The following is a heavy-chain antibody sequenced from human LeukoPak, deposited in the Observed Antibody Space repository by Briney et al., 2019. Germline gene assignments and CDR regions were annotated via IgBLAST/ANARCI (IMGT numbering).Heavy chain of an antibody. V-gene: IGHV4-61*02. CDR3: GRVNWILEY. CDR1: GGSISSGSYY. Sequence: PSETLSLTCTVSGGSISSGSYYWSWIRQPAGKGLEWIGRIYTSGSTNYNPSLKSRVTISVDTSKNQFSLKLSSVTAADTAVYYCGRVNWILEYWGQGTLVTVSS. J-gene: IGHJ4*02. D-gene: IGHD1-1*01. CDR2: IYTSGST.